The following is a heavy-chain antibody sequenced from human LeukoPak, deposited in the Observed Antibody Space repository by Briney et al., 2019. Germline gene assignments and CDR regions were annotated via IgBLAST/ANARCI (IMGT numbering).Heavy chain of an antibody. CDR1: GFTFSSYG. D-gene: IGHD5-18*01. Sequence: PGRSLRLSCAASGFTFSSYGMHWVRQAPGKGLEWVAVISYDGSNKYYADSVKGRLTISRDNSKNTLYLQMNSLRAEDTAVYYCAKRGGYSYGYEFDYWGQGTLVTVSS. V-gene: IGHV3-30*18. J-gene: IGHJ4*02. CDR2: ISYDGSNK. CDR3: AKRGGYSYGYEFDY.